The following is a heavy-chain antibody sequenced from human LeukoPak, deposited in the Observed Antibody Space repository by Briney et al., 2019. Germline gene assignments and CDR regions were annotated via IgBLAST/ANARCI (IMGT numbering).Heavy chain of an antibody. Sequence: GGSLRLSCAASGFTFSDYYMSWIRQAPGKGLEWVSYISSSSYTNYADSVKGRFTISRDNAKNSLYLQMNSLRAEDTAVYYCARGAHYYGSGSNWGQGTLVTVSS. D-gene: IGHD3-10*01. CDR1: GFTFSDYY. CDR3: ARGAHYYGSGSN. V-gene: IGHV3-11*05. CDR2: ISSSSYT. J-gene: IGHJ4*02.